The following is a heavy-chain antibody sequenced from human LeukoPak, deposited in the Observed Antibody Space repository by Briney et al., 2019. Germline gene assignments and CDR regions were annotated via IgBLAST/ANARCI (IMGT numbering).Heavy chain of an antibody. V-gene: IGHV4-38-2*02. Sequence: SETLSLTCTVSGYSISSGYYWGWIRQPPGKGLEWIGSLYHSGSTYYNPSLKSRVTISLDTSKNQFSLKLSSVTAADTAVYYCASRLYCSSTSCYYFDYWGQGTLVTVSS. CDR1: GYSISSGYY. CDR2: LYHSGST. D-gene: IGHD2-2*01. J-gene: IGHJ4*02. CDR3: ASRLYCSSTSCYYFDY.